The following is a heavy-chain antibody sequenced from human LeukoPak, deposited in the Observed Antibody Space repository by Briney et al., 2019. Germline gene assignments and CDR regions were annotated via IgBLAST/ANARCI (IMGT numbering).Heavy chain of an antibody. D-gene: IGHD3-10*01. J-gene: IGHJ6*03. CDR1: GGSISSSSYY. CDR3: ARFYTTSQYGSGYMDV. CDR2: MSYSGST. V-gene: IGHV4-39*01. Sequence: SETLSLTCTVSGGSISSSSYYWGWIRQPPGKGLEWIGSMSYSGSTYYNPSLKSRVAIAVDTSKTQFSLKLSSVTAADTAVYYCARFYTTSQYGSGYMDVWGKGTTVTVSS.